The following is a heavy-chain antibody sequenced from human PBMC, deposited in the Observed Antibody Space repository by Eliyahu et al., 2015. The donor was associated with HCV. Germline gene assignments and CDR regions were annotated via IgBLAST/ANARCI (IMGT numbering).Heavy chain of an antibody. Sequence: EGQLVESGGGLVQPGGSLRLSCAASGFTFSSXWMXWVRQSPGKGLVCISYINTDGSSIKYADSVEGRFTISRDNAKNTVYLQMNSLRAEDTAVYYCVRDKDNYLGGHYYGMDVWGHGTTVTVSS. J-gene: IGHJ6*02. CDR3: VRDKDNYLGGHYYGMDV. CDR2: INTDGSSI. D-gene: IGHD3-16*01. V-gene: IGHV3-74*01. CDR1: GFTFSSXW.